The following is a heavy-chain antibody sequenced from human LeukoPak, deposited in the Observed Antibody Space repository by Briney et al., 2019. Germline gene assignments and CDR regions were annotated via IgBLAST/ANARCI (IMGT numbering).Heavy chain of an antibody. CDR1: GYTLRSYG. CDR3: ATDYDFWSGRGRGAIDY. V-gene: IGHV1-2*02. J-gene: IGHJ4*02. CDR2: INPNSGGT. Sequence: ASVKVSCKASGYTLRSYGITWVRQAPGQGLEWMGWINPNSGGTNYAQKFQGRVTMTRDTSISTAYMELSRLRFDDTAVYYCATDYDFWSGRGRGAIDYWGQGTLVTVSS. D-gene: IGHD3-3*01.